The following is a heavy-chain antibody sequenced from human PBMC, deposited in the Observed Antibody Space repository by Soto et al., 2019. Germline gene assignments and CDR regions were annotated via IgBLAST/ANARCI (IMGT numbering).Heavy chain of an antibody. CDR3: AREYILTALMGMGFDY. J-gene: IGHJ4*02. D-gene: IGHD3-9*01. CDR2: ISSSTGTI. CDR1: GFTFSHYS. V-gene: IGHV3-48*02. Sequence: EVQLVESGGGLVQPGGSLRLSCAASGFTFSHYSMNWVRQAPGKGLEWVSYISSSTGTIFYADSVKGRFTISRDNAKNSLYLQMNSLRDEDTAVYYCAREYILTALMGMGFDYWGQGTLVTVSS.